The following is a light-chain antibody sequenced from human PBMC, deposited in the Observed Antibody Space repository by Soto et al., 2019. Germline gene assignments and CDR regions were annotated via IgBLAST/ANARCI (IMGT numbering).Light chain of an antibody. Sequence: DIQMTQSPSSLSASVGDRVTITCRASQSISSYLNWYQQKPGKAPKILIYAASSLQSGVPSRFSGSGSGTDFTLTISSLQPEDFATYYCQQSYSTPLTFGGGTKGESK. CDR2: AAS. J-gene: IGKJ4*01. CDR3: QQSYSTPLT. CDR1: QSISSY. V-gene: IGKV1-39*01.